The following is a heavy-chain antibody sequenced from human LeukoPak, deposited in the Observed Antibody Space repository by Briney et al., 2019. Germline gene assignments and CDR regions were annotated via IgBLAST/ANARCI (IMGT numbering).Heavy chain of an antibody. J-gene: IGHJ4*02. CDR2: INK. D-gene: IGHD3-10*01. CDR3: ARESGSGSYYPLDY. V-gene: IGHV3-30*03. Sequence: GGSLRLSCAASGFTFSSYSMHWVRQAPGKGLEWVAVINKYYADSVKGRFTISRDNSKNTLYLQMNSLRVEDTAVYYCARESGSGSYYPLDYWGQGTLVTVSS. CDR1: GFTFSSYS.